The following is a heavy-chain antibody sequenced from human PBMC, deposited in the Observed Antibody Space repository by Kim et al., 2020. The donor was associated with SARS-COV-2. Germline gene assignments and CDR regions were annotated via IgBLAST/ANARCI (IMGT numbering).Heavy chain of an antibody. J-gene: IGHJ2*01. V-gene: IGHV3-23*01. D-gene: IGHD4-17*01. CDR2: ISGSGGST. Sequence: GGSLRLSCAASGFTFSSYAMSWVRQAPGKGLEWVSAISGSGGSTYYADSVKGRFTISRDNSKNTLYLQMNSLRAEDTAVYYCAKSMTTVVTEYWYFDLWGRGTLVTVSS. CDR1: GFTFSSYA. CDR3: AKSMTTVVTEYWYFDL.